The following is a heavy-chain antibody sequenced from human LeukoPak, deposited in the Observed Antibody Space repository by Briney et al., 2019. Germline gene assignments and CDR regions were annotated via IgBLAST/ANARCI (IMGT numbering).Heavy chain of an antibody. CDR1: GFTFSNYS. V-gene: IGHV3-21*04. Sequence: GGSLRLSCAASGFTFSNYSMNWVRQAPGKGLEWVSSISSSTSYIYYADSLKGRFTISRDNSKNTLYLQMNSLRAEDTAVYYCAKDPPFDPWGQGTLVTVSS. J-gene: IGHJ5*02. CDR3: AKDPPFDP. CDR2: ISSSTSYI.